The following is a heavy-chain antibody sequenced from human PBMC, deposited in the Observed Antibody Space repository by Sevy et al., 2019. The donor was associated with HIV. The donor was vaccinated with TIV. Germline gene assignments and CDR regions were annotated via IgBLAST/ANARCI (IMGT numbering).Heavy chain of an antibody. Sequence: GGSLRLSCAASGFTFNSYWMSWVRQAPGKGLEWVANIKQDGSEKYYVDSVKGRFTISRDNSQNSLFLQMNTLRAEDTAVYYCAKEGSPYDTYYYYYGMDVWGQGTTVTVSS. CDR3: AKEGSPYDTYYYYYGMDV. CDR1: GFTFNSYW. CDR2: IKQDGSEK. V-gene: IGHV3-7*01. D-gene: IGHD5-12*01. J-gene: IGHJ6*02.